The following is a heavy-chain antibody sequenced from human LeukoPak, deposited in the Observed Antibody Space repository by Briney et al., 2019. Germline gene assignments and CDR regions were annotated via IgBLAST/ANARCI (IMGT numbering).Heavy chain of an antibody. Sequence: SGPTLVNPTQTLTLTCTFSGFSLSTSGMCVSWIRQPPGKALEWLALIDWDDDKYYSISLKTRLTISKDTSKNQVVLTMTNMDPVDTATYCCARGTIAAADAFDIWGQGTMVTVSS. J-gene: IGHJ3*02. CDR1: GFSLSTSGMC. CDR2: IDWDDDK. V-gene: IGHV2-70*01. CDR3: ARGTIAAADAFDI. D-gene: IGHD6-13*01.